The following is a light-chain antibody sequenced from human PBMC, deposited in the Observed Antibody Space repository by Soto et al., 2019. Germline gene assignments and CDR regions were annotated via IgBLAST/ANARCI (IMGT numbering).Light chain of an antibody. CDR3: QHHNSYSQT. CDR1: QSIRHY. V-gene: IGKV1-5*01. J-gene: IGKJ1*01. CDR2: VAS. Sequence: DIQMTQSPPTLSASVGDRVTITCRASQSIRHYLAWYQQMPGKAPKLLIYVASTFQSGVTSRFSVSGSGTEFTLTISSLQPDDFGTYFCQHHNSYSQTFGQGTKVEIK.